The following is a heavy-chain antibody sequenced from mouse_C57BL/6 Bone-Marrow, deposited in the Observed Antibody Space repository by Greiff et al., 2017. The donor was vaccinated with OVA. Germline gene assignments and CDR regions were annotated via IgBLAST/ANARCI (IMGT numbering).Heavy chain of an antibody. CDR1: GFTFSDYY. CDR3: ARDAFYFDV. Sequence: EVKVVESGGGLVQSGRSLRLSCATSGFTFSDYYMEWVRQAPGKGLEWIAESRNKDNDYTTEYSASVKGRFIVSKDTSQLILYLQMNALSAEYSSIYYCARDAFYFDVWGTGTTVTVSS. V-gene: IGHV7-1*01. J-gene: IGHJ1*03. CDR2: SRNKDNDYTT.